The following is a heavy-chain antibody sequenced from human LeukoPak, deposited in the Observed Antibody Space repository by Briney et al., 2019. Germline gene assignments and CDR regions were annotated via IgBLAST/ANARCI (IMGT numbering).Heavy chain of an antibody. Sequence: GGSLRLSCAASGFTVSSNYMSWVRQAPGKGLEWVSVIYSGGSTYYADSVKGRFTISRDNSKNTLYLQMNSLRAEDTAVYYCAKDQNPTVTTRWDYYYYYGMDVWGQGTTVTVSS. D-gene: IGHD4-17*01. CDR2: IYSGGST. V-gene: IGHV3-53*01. CDR1: GFTVSSNY. J-gene: IGHJ6*02. CDR3: AKDQNPTVTTRWDYYYYYGMDV.